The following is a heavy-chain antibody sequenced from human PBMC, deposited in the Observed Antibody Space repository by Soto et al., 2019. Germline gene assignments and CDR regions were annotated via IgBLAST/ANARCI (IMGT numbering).Heavy chain of an antibody. J-gene: IGHJ6*02. Sequence: QGHLVQSGAEVKKPGASVKVSCKACGYTFTRYGISWVRQAPGQGLEWMGWISGYNGDTNYAQNLQDRVTMTIDTSTNTVYMELRSLTSDDTAVYYCAKNEQPPYYYYGLDVWGQGTTVTVSS. CDR1: GYTFTRYG. CDR3: AKNEQPPYYYYGLDV. V-gene: IGHV1-18*01. CDR2: ISGYNGDT.